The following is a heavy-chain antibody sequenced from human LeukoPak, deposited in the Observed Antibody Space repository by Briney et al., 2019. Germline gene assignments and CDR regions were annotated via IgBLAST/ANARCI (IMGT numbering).Heavy chain of an antibody. CDR3: ATGQQLVFDY. D-gene: IGHD6-13*01. V-gene: IGHV1-24*01. Sequence: ASVKVSCKVSGYALTELSMHWERQAPGKGLEWMGGFDPEDGETIYAQKFQGRVTMTEDTSTDTAYMELSSLRSEDTAVYYCATGQQLVFDYWGQGTLVTVSS. CDR1: GYALTELS. CDR2: FDPEDGET. J-gene: IGHJ4*02.